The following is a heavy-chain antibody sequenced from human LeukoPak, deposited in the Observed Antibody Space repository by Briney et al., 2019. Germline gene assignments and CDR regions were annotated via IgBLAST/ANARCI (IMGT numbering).Heavy chain of an antibody. CDR1: GGSISSSSYY. J-gene: IGHJ4*02. Sequence: SETLSLTCTVSGGSISSSSYYWGWIRQPPGKGLEWIGSIYYSGSTYYNPSLKSRVTISVDTSKNQFSLKLSSVTAADTAVYYCASRSSGWRSDYWGQGTLVTVSS. V-gene: IGHV4-39*01. CDR2: IYYSGST. D-gene: IGHD6-19*01. CDR3: ASRSSGWRSDY.